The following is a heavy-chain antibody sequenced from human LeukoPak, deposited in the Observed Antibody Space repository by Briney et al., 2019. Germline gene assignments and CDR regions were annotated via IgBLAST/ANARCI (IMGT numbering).Heavy chain of an antibody. CDR2: ISANGDIT. V-gene: IGHV3-23*01. D-gene: IGHD3-10*01. CDR3: TTYGSGRKFDY. J-gene: IGHJ4*02. CDR1: GFAFSTYG. Sequence: GGSLRLSCAASGFAFSTYGMSWVRQAPGKGLEWVSIISANGDITYYSDSVRGRFTISRDNSKNTLYLQMNSLKSEDTAVYYCTTYGSGRKFDYWGQGILVTVSS.